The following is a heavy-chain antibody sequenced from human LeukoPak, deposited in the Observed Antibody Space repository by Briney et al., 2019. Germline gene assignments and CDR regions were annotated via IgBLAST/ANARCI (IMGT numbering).Heavy chain of an antibody. CDR1: GFTFRSYG. Sequence: GGSLRLSCAASGFTFRSYGMHWVRQAPGKGLEWVAFIRYAGSNKYYADSVRGRFTISRDNSKNTLYLQMNRLRAQDTAVYYCAKVRYEGQEYYDSSGYYGVYFDYWGQGTLVTVSS. D-gene: IGHD3-22*01. CDR2: IRYAGSNK. V-gene: IGHV3-30*02. CDR3: AKVRYEGQEYYDSSGYYGVYFDY. J-gene: IGHJ4*02.